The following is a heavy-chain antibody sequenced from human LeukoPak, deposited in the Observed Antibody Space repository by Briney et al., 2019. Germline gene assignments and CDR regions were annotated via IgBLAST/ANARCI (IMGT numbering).Heavy chain of an antibody. CDR2: ISYDGGNK. V-gene: IGHV3-30*04. D-gene: IGHD3-10*01. CDR3: ASGSYYFDCHY. Sequence: GGSLRLSCAASGFTFSSYAMHWVRQAPGKGLEWVAVISYDGGNKYYADSVKGRFTISRDNSKNTLYLQMNSLRAEDTAVYYCASGSYYFDCHYWGQGTLVTVSS. J-gene: IGHJ4*02. CDR1: GFTFSSYA.